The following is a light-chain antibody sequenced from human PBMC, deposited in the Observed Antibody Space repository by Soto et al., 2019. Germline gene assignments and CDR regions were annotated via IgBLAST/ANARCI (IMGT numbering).Light chain of an antibody. CDR3: QQRSSWPLT. J-gene: IGKJ4*02. V-gene: IGKV3-11*01. CDR1: QSFRGL. CDR2: GAS. Sequence: EVVLTQSPVTLSLSPGERATLSCRASQSFRGLLAWYQQKPGQAPRLLIDGASNRATGIPARFSGSGSGTDFTLTISSLEPEDFAVYFCQQRSSWPLTFGGGTKVDIK.